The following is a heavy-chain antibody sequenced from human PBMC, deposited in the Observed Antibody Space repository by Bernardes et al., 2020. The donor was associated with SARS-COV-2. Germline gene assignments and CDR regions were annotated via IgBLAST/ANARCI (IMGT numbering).Heavy chain of an antibody. CDR2: INTDGGST. Sequence: GGSLRLSCAASGFTFSSYWIHWVRQAPGKGLVWVSRINTDGGSTTYADSVKGRFTISRDNAKNTLYLQMNSLRVEDTAVYYCARSDFFDGRGYYFGYWGQGALVTVSS. CDR3: ARSDFFDGRGYYFGY. J-gene: IGHJ4*02. CDR1: GFTFSSYW. V-gene: IGHV3-74*03. D-gene: IGHD5-12*01.